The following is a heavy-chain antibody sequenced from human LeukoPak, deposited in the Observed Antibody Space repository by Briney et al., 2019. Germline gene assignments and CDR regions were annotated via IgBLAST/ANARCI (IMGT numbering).Heavy chain of an antibody. J-gene: IGHJ5*02. CDR1: GGSFSDYY. V-gene: IGHV4-34*01. CDR3: ARGKQQLHWFDP. D-gene: IGHD6-13*01. Sequence: SETLSLTCAVYGGSFSDYYWSWIRQPPGKGLGWIGEINHSGSTNYNPSLKSRVTISVDTSKNQFSLKLSSVTAADTAVYYCARGKQQLHWFDPWGQGTLVTV. CDR2: INHSGST.